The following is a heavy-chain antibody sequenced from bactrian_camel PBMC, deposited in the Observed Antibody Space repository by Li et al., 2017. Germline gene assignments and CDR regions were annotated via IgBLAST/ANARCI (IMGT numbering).Heavy chain of an antibody. D-gene: IGHD1*01. V-gene: IGHV3S28*01. Sequence: QLVESGGGSVQAGGSLTLSCGISGVTRSTYYCLAWFRQPPGKEREGVASINSGRGGTYYADSVKGRFTISRDNAKGTLTLQMRSLKPEDTAMYYCAADERRDKPDSCWGSRYDYPSWGRGTQVTVS. J-gene: IGHJ4*01. CDR1: GVTRSTYY. CDR3: AADERRDKPDSCWGSRYDYPS. CDR2: INSGRGGT.